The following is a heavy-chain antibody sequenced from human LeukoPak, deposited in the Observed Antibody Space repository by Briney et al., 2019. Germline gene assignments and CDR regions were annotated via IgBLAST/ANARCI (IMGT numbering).Heavy chain of an antibody. CDR2: IGTKSGNT. Sequence: GASVKVSCKASGYTFTNDGIRWVRQTPGQGLEWMGWIGTKSGNTNYAPSFQARVTLTTDTSSTTAYMELRSLTSDDTAAYYCARTPLGKMHAFDIWGQGTIVTVSS. J-gene: IGHJ3*02. V-gene: IGHV1-18*01. D-gene: IGHD7-27*01. CDR3: ARTPLGKMHAFDI. CDR1: GYTFTNDG.